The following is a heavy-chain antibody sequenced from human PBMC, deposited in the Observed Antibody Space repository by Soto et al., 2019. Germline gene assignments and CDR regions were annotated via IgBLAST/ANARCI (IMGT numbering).Heavy chain of an antibody. CDR1: GFTFTSSA. D-gene: IGHD4-17*01. CDR3: AAISMTTVTTGAFDI. J-gene: IGHJ3*02. CDR2: IGVGSGNT. Sequence: ASVKVSCKASGFTFTSSAMQWVRQARGQRLEWIGWIGVGSGNTNYAQKFQERVTITRDMSTSTAYMELSSLRSEDTAVYYCAAISMTTVTTGAFDIWGQGTMVTVSS. V-gene: IGHV1-58*02.